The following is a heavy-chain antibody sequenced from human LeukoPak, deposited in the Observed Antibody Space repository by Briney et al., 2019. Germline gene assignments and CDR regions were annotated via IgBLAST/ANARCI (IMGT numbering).Heavy chain of an antibody. V-gene: IGHV1-24*01. D-gene: IGHD6-6*01. Sequence: ASVKVSCKVSGYTLTELSKHWVRQAPGKGLEWMGGFDPEDGETIYAQKFQGRVTMTEDTSTDTAYMELSSLRSEDTAVYYCATVNRDSSSSWCYFDYWGQGTLVTVSS. CDR2: FDPEDGET. CDR3: ATVNRDSSSSWCYFDY. CDR1: GYTLTELS. J-gene: IGHJ4*02.